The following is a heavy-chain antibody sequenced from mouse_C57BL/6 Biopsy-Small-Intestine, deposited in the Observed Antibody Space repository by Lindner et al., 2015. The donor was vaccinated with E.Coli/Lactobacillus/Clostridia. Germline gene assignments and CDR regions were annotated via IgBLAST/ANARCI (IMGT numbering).Heavy chain of an antibody. V-gene: IGHV1-81*01. Sequence: SVKVSCKASGYTFSSYGISWVRQAPGQGLEWMGWINHHNGNTNYAQKFQGRLTMATDTYTSTAYMELRSLTSDDTAVYYCAREGDPDLEGNCVSMGCYRNFDYWGQGTLVTVSS. CDR3: AREGDPDLEGNCVSMGCYRNFDY. D-gene: IGHD2-10*02. CDR2: INHHNGNT. J-gene: IGHJ2*01. CDR1: GYTFSSYG.